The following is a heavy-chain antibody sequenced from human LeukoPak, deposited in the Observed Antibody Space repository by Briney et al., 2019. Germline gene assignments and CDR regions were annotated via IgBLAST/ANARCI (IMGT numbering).Heavy chain of an antibody. D-gene: IGHD3-22*01. Sequence: ASVKVSCKVSGYSLTELSMHWVRQTPGKGLEWMGGFDPEAGETIYAQKFQGRVTMTEDTSTDTAYMELSSLRSEDTAVFYCATWAGAVIVDKNGGVYWGQGTLVTVST. CDR1: GYSLTELS. J-gene: IGHJ4*02. CDR3: ATWAGAVIVDKNGGVY. CDR2: FDPEAGET. V-gene: IGHV1-24*01.